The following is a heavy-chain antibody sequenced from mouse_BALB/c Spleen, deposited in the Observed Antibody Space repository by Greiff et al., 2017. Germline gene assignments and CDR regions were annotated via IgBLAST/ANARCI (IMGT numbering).Heavy chain of an antibody. CDR2: ISSGGSYT. CDR1: GFTFSSYT. CDR3: TREPRDGYAGYFDV. V-gene: IGHV5-6-4*01. J-gene: IGHJ1*01. D-gene: IGHD2-3*01. Sequence: EVMLVESGGGLVKPGGSLKLSCAASGFTFSSYTMSWVRQTPEKRLAWVATISSGGSYTYYPDSVKGRFTISRDNAKNTLYLQMSSLKSEDTAMYYCTREPRDGYAGYFDVWGAGTTVTVSS.